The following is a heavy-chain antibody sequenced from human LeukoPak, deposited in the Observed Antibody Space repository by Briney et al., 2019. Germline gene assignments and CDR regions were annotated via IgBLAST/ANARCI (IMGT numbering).Heavy chain of an antibody. CDR1: GGSFSGYY. CDR2: INHSGST. Sequence: SETLSLTCAVYGGSFSGYYWSWIRQPPGKGPEWIGEINHSGSTNYNPSLKSRVTISVDTSKNQFSLKLSSVTAADTAVYYCARAGYCSSTSCYGGYYFDYWGQGTLVTVSS. CDR3: ARAGYCSSTSCYGGYYFDY. D-gene: IGHD2-2*01. J-gene: IGHJ4*02. V-gene: IGHV4-34*01.